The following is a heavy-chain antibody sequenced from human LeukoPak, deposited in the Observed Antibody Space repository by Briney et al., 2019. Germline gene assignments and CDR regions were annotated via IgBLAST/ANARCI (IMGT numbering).Heavy chain of an antibody. CDR2: ISGSGGST. J-gene: IGHJ4*02. CDR1: GFTFSSYA. D-gene: IGHD3-10*01. Sequence: GGSLRLSCAASGFTFSSYAMSWVRQAPGKGLEWVSAISGSGGSTYYADSVKGRFTISRDNSKNTLYLQMNSLRAEGTAVYYCAKDEHYYGSGTFDYWGQGTPVTVSS. CDR3: AKDEHYYGSGTFDY. V-gene: IGHV3-23*01.